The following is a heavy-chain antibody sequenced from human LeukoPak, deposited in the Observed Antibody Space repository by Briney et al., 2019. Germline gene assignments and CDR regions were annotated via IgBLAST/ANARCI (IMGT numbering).Heavy chain of an antibody. CDR1: GYTLTELS. V-gene: IGHV1-24*01. J-gene: IGHJ4*02. CDR3: ACSGSYYKSIDYFDY. Sequence: ASVKVSCKVSGYTLTELSMHWVRQAPGKGLEWMGAFDPEDGETIYAQKFQGRVTMTEDTSTDTAYMELSSLRSEDTAVYYCACSGSYYKSIDYFDYWGQGTLVTVSS. CDR2: FDPEDGET. D-gene: IGHD3-10*02.